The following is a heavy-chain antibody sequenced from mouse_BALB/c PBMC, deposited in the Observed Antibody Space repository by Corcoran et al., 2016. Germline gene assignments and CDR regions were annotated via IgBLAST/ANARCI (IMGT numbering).Heavy chain of an antibody. CDR3: ARDYGSSQAWFAY. CDR2: INTYTGEP. J-gene: IGHJ3*01. CDR1: GYTFTNYG. Sequence: QIQLVQSGPELKKPGETVKISCKASGYTFTNYGLNWVKQAPGKGLKWMGWINTYTGEPTYADDSKGRFAFSLETSASTAYLQINNLKNEDTATYCCARDYGSSQAWFAYWGQGTLVTVSA. V-gene: IGHV9-3-1*01. D-gene: IGHD1-1*01.